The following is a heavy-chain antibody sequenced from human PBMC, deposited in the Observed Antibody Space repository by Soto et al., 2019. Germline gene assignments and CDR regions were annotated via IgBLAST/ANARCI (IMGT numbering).Heavy chain of an antibody. J-gene: IGHJ4*02. D-gene: IGHD6-6*01. Sequence: PSETLSLTCAVYGGSFGGYYWSWIRQPPGKGLEWIGEINHSGSTNYNPSLKSRVTISVDTSKNQFSLKLSSVTAADTAVYYCARVVSSSSADYWGQGTLVTVSS. V-gene: IGHV4-34*01. CDR3: ARVVSSSSADY. CDR2: INHSGST. CDR1: GGSFGGYY.